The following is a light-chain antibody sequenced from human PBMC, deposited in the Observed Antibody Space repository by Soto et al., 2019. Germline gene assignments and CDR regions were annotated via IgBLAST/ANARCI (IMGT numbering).Light chain of an antibody. V-gene: IGKV3-20*01. Sequence: EVVLTQSPGTLSLSPGERATLSCRGSQSINNNYLAWYQQRPGQAPRLLIYGSSDRATGIPDRFSGSGSGTDFPLTISRLEPEDFAAYYCHQYGSSPPYTFGQGTKLEI. CDR2: GSS. J-gene: IGKJ2*01. CDR1: QSINNNY. CDR3: HQYGSSPPYT.